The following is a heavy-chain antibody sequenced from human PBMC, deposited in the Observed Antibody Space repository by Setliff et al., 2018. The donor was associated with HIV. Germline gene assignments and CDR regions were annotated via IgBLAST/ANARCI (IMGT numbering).Heavy chain of an antibody. CDR2: INGDGDSG. CDR1: GRSLSGYY. Sequence: PSETLSLTCAVYGRSLSGYYWSWIRQPPGKGLEWVAGINGDGDSGYYAESVKGRFTVSRDNSKDTLYLQMNDLRAEDTALYYCGKDYTRTFWEYNWYDVWGQGTLVTVSS. J-gene: IGHJ5*02. V-gene: IGHV3-23*01. D-gene: IGHD3-3*01. CDR3: GKDYTRTFWEYNWYDV.